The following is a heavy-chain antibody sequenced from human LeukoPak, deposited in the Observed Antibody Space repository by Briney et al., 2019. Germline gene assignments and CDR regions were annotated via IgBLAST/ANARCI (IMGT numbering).Heavy chain of an antibody. CDR3: ASLYSSSHEPHFDY. CDR1: GGSISSFY. Sequence: SETLSLTCTVSGGSISSFYWSWIRQPAGKGLEWIGRIYASGSTKYNPSFKSRAIMSIDTSKNQFSLRLSSVTAADTAVYYCASLYSSSHEPHFDYWGQGTLVTVSS. V-gene: IGHV4-4*07. J-gene: IGHJ4*02. CDR2: IYASGST. D-gene: IGHD6-13*01.